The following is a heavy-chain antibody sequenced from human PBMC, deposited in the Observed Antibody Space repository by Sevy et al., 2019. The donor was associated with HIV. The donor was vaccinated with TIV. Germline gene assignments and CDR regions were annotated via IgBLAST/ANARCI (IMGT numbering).Heavy chain of an antibody. J-gene: IGHJ3*02. CDR3: ARRGWDFWSGYFIRAFDI. D-gene: IGHD3-3*01. Sequence: ASVKVSCKASGYTVTSYDINWVRQATGQGLEWMGWRNPNSGNTGYAQKFQGRVTMTRNTSISTAYMELSSLRSEDTAVYYCARRGWDFWSGYFIRAFDIWGQWTMVTVSS. V-gene: IGHV1-8*01. CDR2: RNPNSGNT. CDR1: GYTVTSYD.